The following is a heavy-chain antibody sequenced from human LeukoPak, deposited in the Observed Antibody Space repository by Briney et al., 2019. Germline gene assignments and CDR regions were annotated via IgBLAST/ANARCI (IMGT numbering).Heavy chain of an antibody. CDR2: NSAYNGNT. J-gene: IGHJ6*02. Sequence: ASVKVSCKASGYTFTSYGISWVRQAPGQGLEWMGWNSAYNGNTNYAQKLQGRVTMTTDTSTSTAYMELRSLRSDDTAVYYCARVISGSYYYYYYYGMDVWGQGTTVTVSS. V-gene: IGHV1-18*01. D-gene: IGHD1-26*01. CDR1: GYTFTSYG. CDR3: ARVISGSYYYYYYYGMDV.